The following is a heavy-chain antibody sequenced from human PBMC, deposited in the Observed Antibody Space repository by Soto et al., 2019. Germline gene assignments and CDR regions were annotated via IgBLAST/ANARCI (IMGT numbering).Heavy chain of an antibody. J-gene: IGHJ1*01. D-gene: IGHD6-19*01. V-gene: IGHV1-69*13. CDR2: IIPIFGTA. CDR1: GGTFSSYA. Sequence: SVKVSCKSSGGTFSSYAFSWVRQAPGQGLEWMGGIIPIFGTANYAQKFQGRVTITADESTSTAYMELSSLRSEDTAVYYCARVVAVAGPIGYFQHWGQGTLVTVSS. CDR3: ARVVAVAGPIGYFQH.